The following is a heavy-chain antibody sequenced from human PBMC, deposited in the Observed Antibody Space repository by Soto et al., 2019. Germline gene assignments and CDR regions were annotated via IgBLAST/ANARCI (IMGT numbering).Heavy chain of an antibody. CDR3: AKDLNGDSSGYYRRVSYYYYGMDV. V-gene: IGHV3-30*18. Sequence: QPGGSLRLSCAASGFTFSSYGMHWVRQAPGKGLEWVAVISYDGSNKYYADSVKGRFTISRDNSKNTLYLQMNSLRAEDTAVYYCAKDLNGDSSGYYRRVSYYYYGMDVWGQGTTVTVSS. D-gene: IGHD3-22*01. CDR1: GFTFSSYG. CDR2: ISYDGSNK. J-gene: IGHJ6*02.